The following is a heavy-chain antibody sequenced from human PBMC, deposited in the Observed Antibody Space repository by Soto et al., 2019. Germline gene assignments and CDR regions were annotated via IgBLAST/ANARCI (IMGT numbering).Heavy chain of an antibody. D-gene: IGHD1-26*01. CDR2: IYHSGST. J-gene: IGHJ3*02. CDR3: ARSQPIVGATSDAFDI. CDR1: GGSISSSNL. V-gene: IGHV4-4*02. Sequence: QVQLQESGPGLVTPSGTLSLTCAVSGGSISSSNLWCWVRQPPGKGLEGIGEIYHSGSTNSTPSLERRVTISVDKSTNESSPKLGSVPAADTAVYYCARSQPIVGATSDAFDIWGQGTMLTVSS.